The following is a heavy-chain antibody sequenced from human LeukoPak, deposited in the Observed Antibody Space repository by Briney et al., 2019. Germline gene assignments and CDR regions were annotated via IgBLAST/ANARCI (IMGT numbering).Heavy chain of an antibody. J-gene: IGHJ6*02. CDR1: GFTFSSYG. D-gene: IGHD6-19*01. CDR3: ARGVAVAGTGYYYYGMDV. CDR2: IWYDGSNK. Sequence: GGSLRLSCAASGFTFSSYGMHWVRQAPGEGLEWVAVIWYDGSNKYYADSVKGRFTISRDNSKNTLYLQMNSLRAEDTAVYYCARGVAVAGTGYYYYGMDVWGQGTTVTVSS. V-gene: IGHV3-33*01.